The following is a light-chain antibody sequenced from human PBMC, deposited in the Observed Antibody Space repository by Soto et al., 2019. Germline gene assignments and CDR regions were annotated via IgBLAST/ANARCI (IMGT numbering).Light chain of an antibody. CDR1: QSVKNY. J-gene: IGKJ5*01. CDR3: QQRINWPIT. V-gene: IGKV3-11*01. Sequence: EIVLTQSPAILSLSPGERATLSCRSSQSVKNYLAWYQQKPGQAPRLVIYDTYNRATGIPARFSGGGSGTDFTLTISSLEPEDFAVYYCQQRINWPITFGQGTRLEIK. CDR2: DTY.